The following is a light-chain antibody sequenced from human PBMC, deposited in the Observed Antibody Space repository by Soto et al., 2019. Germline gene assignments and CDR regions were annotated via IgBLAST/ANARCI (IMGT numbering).Light chain of an antibody. CDR2: DAS. CDR3: QQRSNWPPLT. J-gene: IGKJ4*02. Sequence: EIVLTQSPATLSLSPGERATLSCRASQSVSSYLAWYQQKPGQAPRLLIYDASNRATCIPARFSGSGSGTDFTLTISSLEPEDFAVYYCQQRSNWPPLTCGGGTKVEIK. V-gene: IGKV3-11*01. CDR1: QSVSSY.